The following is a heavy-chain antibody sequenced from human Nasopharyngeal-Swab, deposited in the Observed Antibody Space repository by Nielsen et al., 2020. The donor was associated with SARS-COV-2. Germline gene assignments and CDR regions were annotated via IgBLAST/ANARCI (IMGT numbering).Heavy chain of an antibody. CDR2: IKSKSDGGTT. CDR1: GFTFDDYA. CDR3: TTDRGITERPLFDF. D-gene: IGHD1-14*01. V-gene: IGHV3-15*01. Sequence: GGSLRLSCAASGFTFDDYAMHWVRQAPGKGLEWVGRIKSKSDGGTTDYAAPVKGRFSISRDDSRNTIYVQMNTLQTEDTAVYYCTTDRGITERPLFDFWGQGTLVIVSS. J-gene: IGHJ4*02.